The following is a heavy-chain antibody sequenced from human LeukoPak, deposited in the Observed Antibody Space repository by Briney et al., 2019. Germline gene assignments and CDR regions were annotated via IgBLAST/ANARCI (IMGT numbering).Heavy chain of an antibody. CDR3: ARDPWYSSASYIDY. Sequence: PGGSLRLSCAASGFTFSSYAMHWVRQAPGKGLEWVAVISYDGSNTYYADSVKGRFTISRDNSKNTLYLQMNSLGPGDTAVYYCARDPWYSSASYIDYWGQGTLVTVSS. V-gene: IGHV3-30*04. CDR2: ISYDGSNT. CDR1: GFTFSSYA. J-gene: IGHJ4*02. D-gene: IGHD6-19*01.